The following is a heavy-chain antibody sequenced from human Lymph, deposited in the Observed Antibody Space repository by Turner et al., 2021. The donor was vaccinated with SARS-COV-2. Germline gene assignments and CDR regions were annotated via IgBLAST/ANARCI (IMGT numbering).Heavy chain of an antibody. CDR3: ARIGHDILTGLLDWFDP. D-gene: IGHD3-9*01. Sequence: QVTLKESGPVMVKPTETLTLTCTVSGFALSNGRMGVSWIRQPPGKALEWLAHIFSNDEKSYSTSLKSRLTISKDTSKSQVILTMTNMDPVDTVTYYCARIGHDILTGLLDWFDPWGQGTLVTVSS. V-gene: IGHV2-26*01. CDR1: GFALSNGRMG. CDR2: IFSNDEK. J-gene: IGHJ5*02.